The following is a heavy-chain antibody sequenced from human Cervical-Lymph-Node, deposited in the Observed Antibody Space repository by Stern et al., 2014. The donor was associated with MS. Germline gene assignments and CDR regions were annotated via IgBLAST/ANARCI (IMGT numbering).Heavy chain of an antibody. Sequence: QVQLQESGPGLVKPSQTLSLTCTVSGGSISSGSYYLSWIRQPAGKGLEWIGRIYTSGSTNYNPSLKSRVTISVDTSKNQFSLTLSSVTAADTAVYYCARDLKLRRYFDLWGRGTLVTVSS. CDR2: IYTSGST. CDR3: ARDLKLRRYFDL. D-gene: IGHD1-26*01. CDR1: GGSISSGSYY. J-gene: IGHJ2*01. V-gene: IGHV4-61*02.